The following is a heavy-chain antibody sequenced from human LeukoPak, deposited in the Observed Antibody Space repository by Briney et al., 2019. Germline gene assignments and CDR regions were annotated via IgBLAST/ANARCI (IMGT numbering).Heavy chain of an antibody. CDR2: IKQDGSEK. CDR3: ARGVLARGSSGWYFGY. Sequence: PGGSLRLSCAASGFSFSTYWMSWVRQAPGKGLEWVANIKQDGSEKYYVDSVKGRFTISRDNAKNSLYLQMGSLRAEDMAVYYCARGVLARGSSGWYFGYWGQGTLVTVSS. V-gene: IGHV3-7*02. CDR1: GFSFSTYW. J-gene: IGHJ4*02. D-gene: IGHD6-19*01.